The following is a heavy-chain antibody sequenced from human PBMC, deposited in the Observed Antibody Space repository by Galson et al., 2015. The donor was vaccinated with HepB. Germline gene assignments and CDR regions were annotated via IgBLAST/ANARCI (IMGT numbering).Heavy chain of an antibody. CDR1: GYSFTTYA. J-gene: IGHJ6*02. V-gene: IGHV1-3*01. CDR2: INGGNGNT. Sequence: SVKVSCKASGYSFTTYAMHWVRQAPGQRLEWMGWINGGNGNTKYSQRFQGRVTITRDTSARTAYMELSSLRSEDTAVYYCARDEVNLYYYGMDVWGQGTTVTVSS. CDR3: ARDEVNLYYYGMDV.